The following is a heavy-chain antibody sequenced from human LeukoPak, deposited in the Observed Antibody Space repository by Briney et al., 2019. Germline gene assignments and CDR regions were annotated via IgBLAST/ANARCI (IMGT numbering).Heavy chain of an antibody. CDR1: GGSFSGYY. D-gene: IGHD6-13*01. CDR3: ARNQQLVSLDV. J-gene: IGHJ6*02. V-gene: IGHV4-34*01. CDR2: INHSGST. Sequence: SETLSFTCAVYGGSFSGYYWSWIRQPPGKGLEWIGEINHSGSTNYNPSLKSRVTISVDTSKNQFSLKLSSVTAADTAVYYCARNQQLVSLDVWGQGTTVTVSS.